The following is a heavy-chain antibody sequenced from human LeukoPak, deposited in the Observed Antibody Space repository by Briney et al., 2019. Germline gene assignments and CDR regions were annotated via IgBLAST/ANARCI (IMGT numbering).Heavy chain of an antibody. CDR3: ARDFPFGITGTTPHY. D-gene: IGHD1-20*01. J-gene: IGHJ4*02. V-gene: IGHV1-2*06. Sequence: ASVKVSCKASGYTFTGYYMHWVRQAPGQGLEWMGRINPNSGGTNYAQMFQGRVTMTRDTSISTAYMELSSLRSDDTAVYYCARDFPFGITGTTPHYWGQGTLVTVSS. CDR2: INPNSGGT. CDR1: GYTFTGYY.